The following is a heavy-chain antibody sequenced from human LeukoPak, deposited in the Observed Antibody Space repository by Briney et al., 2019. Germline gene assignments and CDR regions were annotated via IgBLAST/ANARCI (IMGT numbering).Heavy chain of an antibody. D-gene: IGHD2-15*01. Sequence: ASVKVSCRASGYSFTNHGISWVRQAPGQGLQWMGWISPYNGDTKYARKLQGRVTMTTDTSTSTVYMELRSLTSDDTAVYYCARERGGVGFKGDYWGQGTLVTVSS. CDR3: ARERGGVGFKGDY. J-gene: IGHJ4*02. CDR1: GYSFTNHG. CDR2: ISPYNGDT. V-gene: IGHV1-18*01.